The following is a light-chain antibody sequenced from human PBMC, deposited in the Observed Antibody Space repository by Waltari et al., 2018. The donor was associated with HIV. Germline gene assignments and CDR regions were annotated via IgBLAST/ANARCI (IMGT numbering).Light chain of an antibody. Sequence: EIVLTQSPGTLSLSPGERATLSCRASQTVSSKYLAGYQQKPGRAPRVVSYGASSRATGIPDRFSGSGSGTDFTLTISRLEPEDFAVYYCQQYGDSPLYSFGQGTKLEI. CDR1: QTVSSKY. J-gene: IGKJ2*01. V-gene: IGKV3-20*01. CDR3: QQYGDSPLYS. CDR2: GAS.